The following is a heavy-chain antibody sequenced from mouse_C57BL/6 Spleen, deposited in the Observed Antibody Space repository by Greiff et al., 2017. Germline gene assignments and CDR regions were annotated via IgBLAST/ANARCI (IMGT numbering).Heavy chain of an antibody. D-gene: IGHD2-5*01. J-gene: IGHJ1*03. CDR1: GYTFTEYT. V-gene: IGHV1-62-2*01. CDR2: FYPGSGSI. Sequence: ESGAELVKPGASVKLSCKASGYTFTEYTIHWVKQRSGQGLEWIGWFYPGSGSIKYNERFKDKATLTADKSSSTVYMELSRLTSEDSAVYFCARHEEGYYSNRYWYFDVWGTGTTVTVSS. CDR3: ARHEEGYYSNRYWYFDV.